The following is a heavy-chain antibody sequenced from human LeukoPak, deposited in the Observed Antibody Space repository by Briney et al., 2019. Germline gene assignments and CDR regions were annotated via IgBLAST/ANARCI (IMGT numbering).Heavy chain of an antibody. Sequence: SETLSLTCTASGDSISSYYWSWIRQPPGKGLEWIGYIYYSGGTDYNPSLKSRVTISVDTSKNQFSLKLRSVTAADTAVYYCARHVTISGPYDASDIWGQGTMVTVSP. CDR3: ARHVTISGPYDASDI. D-gene: IGHD5-24*01. J-gene: IGHJ3*02. CDR1: GDSISSYY. V-gene: IGHV4-59*08. CDR2: IYYSGGT.